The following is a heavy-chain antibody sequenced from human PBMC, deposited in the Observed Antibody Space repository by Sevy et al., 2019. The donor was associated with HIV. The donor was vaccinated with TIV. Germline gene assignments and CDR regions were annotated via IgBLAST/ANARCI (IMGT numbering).Heavy chain of an antibody. CDR3: ARDIGGLGSF. CDR2: SNEDGSTT. V-gene: IGHV3-74*01. Sequence: GGSLRLSCAASGFTFSSYWMHWVRQAPGKGLVWVSRSNEDGSTTNYADSVKGRFTISRENAKNTLYLQMHSLGAEDTAVYYCARDIGGLGSFWGQGTTVTVSS. CDR1: GFTFSSYW. J-gene: IGHJ6*02. D-gene: IGHD3-16*01.